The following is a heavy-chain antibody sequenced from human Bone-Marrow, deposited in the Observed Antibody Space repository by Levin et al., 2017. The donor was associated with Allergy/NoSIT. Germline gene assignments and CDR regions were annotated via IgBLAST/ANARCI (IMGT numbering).Heavy chain of an antibody. V-gene: IGHV4-34*01. D-gene: IGHD6-6*01. CDR1: GGSFSGYY. J-gene: IGHJ4*02. CDR2: INHSGST. Sequence: PSQTLSLTCAVYGGSFSGYYWSWIRQPPGKGLEWIGEINHSGSTNYNPSLKSRVTISVDTSKNQFSLKLSSVTAADTAVYYCARGFGDSSSFLFDYWGQGTLVTVSS. CDR3: ARGFGDSSSFLFDY.